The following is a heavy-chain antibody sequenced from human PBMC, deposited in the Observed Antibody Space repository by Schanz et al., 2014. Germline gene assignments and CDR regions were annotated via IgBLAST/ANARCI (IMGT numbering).Heavy chain of an antibody. D-gene: IGHD4-17*01. CDR1: TSIFNHAW. Sequence: EVQLMESGGGLVQPGGSLRLSCAASTSIFNHAWMSWVRQAPGKGLEWVSAISGSGGSTYYADSVKGRFTISRDNAKNTLYLQMNTLRAEDTAVYYCARKMKLGVYGGKGHDSLDIWGQGTMGTVSA. V-gene: IGHV3-23*01. J-gene: IGHJ3*02. CDR2: ISGSGGST. CDR3: ARKMKLGVYGGKGHDSLDI.